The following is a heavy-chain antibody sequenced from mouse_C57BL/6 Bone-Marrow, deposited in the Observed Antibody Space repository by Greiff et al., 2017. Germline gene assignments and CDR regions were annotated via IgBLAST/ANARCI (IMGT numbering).Heavy chain of an antibody. CDR1: GYTFTNYW. CDR2: IYPGGGYT. V-gene: IGHV1-63*01. D-gene: IGHD2-3*01. J-gene: IGHJ4*01. CDR3: ARCYDGYYFYAMDY. Sequence: QVQLQQSGAELVRPGTSVKMSCKASGYTFTNYWIGWAKQRPGHGLEWIGDIYPGGGYTNYNEKFKGKATLTADKSSSTAYMQFSSLTSEDSAIYYCARCYDGYYFYAMDYWGQGTSVTVSS.